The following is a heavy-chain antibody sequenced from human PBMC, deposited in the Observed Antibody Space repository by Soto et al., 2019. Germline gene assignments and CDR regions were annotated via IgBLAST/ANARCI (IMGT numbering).Heavy chain of an antibody. V-gene: IGHV3-23*01. D-gene: IGHD3-22*01. J-gene: IGHJ3*02. CDR1: RVTFSSYA. Sequence: PAGSLRLSCAASRVTFSSYAMSWVRKAPGKGLEWVSAISGSGGSTYYADSVKGRFTISRDNSKNTLYLQMNSLRAEDTAVYYCAKALLVVIRARDAFDIWGQGTMVTVSS. CDR3: AKALLVVIRARDAFDI. CDR2: ISGSGGST.